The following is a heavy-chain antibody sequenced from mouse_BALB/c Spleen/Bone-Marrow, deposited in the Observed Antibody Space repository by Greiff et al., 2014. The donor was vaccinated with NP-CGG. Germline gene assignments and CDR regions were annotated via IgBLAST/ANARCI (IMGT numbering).Heavy chain of an antibody. CDR2: ISSGGSYT. D-gene: IGHD1-1*01. Sequence: EVMLVESGGGLVKPGGSLKLSCAASGFTFSSYAMSWVRQTPEKRLEWVATISSGGSYTYYADSVKGRFTISRDTAKNTLYLQMSSLRSEDTATYYCARQDYYGSSPHWYFDVWGAGTTVTVSS. V-gene: IGHV5-9-1*01. CDR1: GFTFSSYA. J-gene: IGHJ1*01. CDR3: ARQDYYGSSPHWYFDV.